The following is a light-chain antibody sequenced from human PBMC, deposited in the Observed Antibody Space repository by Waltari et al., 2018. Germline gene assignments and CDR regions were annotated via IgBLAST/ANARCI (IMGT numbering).Light chain of an antibody. CDR1: QSVLYSSNNKNH. V-gene: IGKV4-1*01. CDR3: QQYYSLPWT. Sequence: DIVMTQSPDSLAASLGERATINCKSSQSVLYSSNNKNHLAWYQQKPGQPPKLLVYWASTRESGVPDRFSGSGSGTDFTLTISSLQAEDVAVYYCQQYYSLPWTFGQGTKVEIK. CDR2: WAS. J-gene: IGKJ1*01.